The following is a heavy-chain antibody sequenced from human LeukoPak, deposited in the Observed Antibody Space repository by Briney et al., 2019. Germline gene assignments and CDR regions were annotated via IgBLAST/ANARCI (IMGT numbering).Heavy chain of an antibody. V-gene: IGHV1-8*01. J-gene: IGHJ5*02. CDR1: GFSFTSYD. Sequence: ASVTVSCTASGFSFTSYDINWVRQASGQGFEWMGWMNPNNGKTGYAQKFQGRVTMTRDTSISTAYMELRDLTSEDTAVYYCVRDGEGVAISVNYWFDPWGQGTLVTVSS. CDR2: MNPNNGKT. CDR3: VRDGEGVAISVNYWFDP. D-gene: IGHD3-10*01.